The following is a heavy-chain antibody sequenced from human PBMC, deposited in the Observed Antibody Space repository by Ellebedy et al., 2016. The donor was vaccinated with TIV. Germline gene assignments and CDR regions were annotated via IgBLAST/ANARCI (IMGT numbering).Heavy chain of an antibody. CDR3: ARVPGNPPGEYYFDY. CDR1: GGSISSSNW. J-gene: IGHJ4*02. CDR2: MSHSGST. D-gene: IGHD4-23*01. Sequence: SETLSLXXAVSGGSISSSNWWSWVRQPPGKGLEWIGEMSHSGSTHYSPSLKSRVTISVDTSKNQFSLKLSSVTAADTAVYYCARVPGNPPGEYYFDYWGQGTLVTVSS. V-gene: IGHV4-4*02.